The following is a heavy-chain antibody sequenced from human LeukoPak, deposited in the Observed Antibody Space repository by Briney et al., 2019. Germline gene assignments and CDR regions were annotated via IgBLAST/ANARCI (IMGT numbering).Heavy chain of an antibody. CDR1: GYTFTSYD. Sequence: ASVTVSCKASGYTFTSYDINWVRQAAGQGLEWMGWMNPNSGNTVYAQKFQGRVTMTRNTSISTAYMELSSLRSEDTAVYYCAREVTVSDYYYYGMDVWGQGTTVTVSS. V-gene: IGHV1-8*01. CDR3: AREVTVSDYYYYGMDV. D-gene: IGHD4-17*01. J-gene: IGHJ6*02. CDR2: MNPNSGNT.